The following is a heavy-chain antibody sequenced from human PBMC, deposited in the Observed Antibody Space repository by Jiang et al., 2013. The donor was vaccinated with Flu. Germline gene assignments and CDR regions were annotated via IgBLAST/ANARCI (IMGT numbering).Heavy chain of an antibody. CDR2: TYYRSKWYN. CDR3: ARWKWLLRDAFDI. CDR1: GDSVSSSSVA. V-gene: IGHV6-1*01. D-gene: IGHD3-22*01. J-gene: IGHJ3*02. Sequence: QTLSLTCVISGDSVSSSSVAWNWIRQSPSRGLEWLGRTYYRSKWYNDYAVSVKSRITINPDTSKNQFSLQLNSVTPEDTAVYYCARWKWLLRDAFDIWGQGTMVTVSS.